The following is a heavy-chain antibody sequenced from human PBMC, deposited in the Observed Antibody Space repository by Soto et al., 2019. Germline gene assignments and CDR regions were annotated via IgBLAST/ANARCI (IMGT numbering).Heavy chain of an antibody. CDR1: GGSISNGGYY. CDR2: IYFSWST. Sequence: QLQLQESGPGLVKPAQTLSLTCAVSGGSISNGGYYWSWIRQHPGKGLEWIGSIYFSWSTYYNPSLKSRVTISVATPKIHFSLKLSSVTAACTAVYYCARDSHSQQPNPRWGGGYMYVWGKGTTVTVSS. D-gene: IGHD6-13*01. V-gene: IGHV4-31*11. CDR3: ARDSHSQQPNPRWGGGYMYV. J-gene: IGHJ6*03.